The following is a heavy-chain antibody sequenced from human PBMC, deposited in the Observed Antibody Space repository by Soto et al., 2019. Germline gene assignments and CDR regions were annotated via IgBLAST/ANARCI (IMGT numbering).Heavy chain of an antibody. CDR3: TRDRYYGTSGY. D-gene: IGHD3-3*01. CDR2: ISSDINTV. Sequence: GGSLRLSCAASGFPFSGYSMNWVRQSPGKGLEWISYISSDINTVHYADSVRGRFTISRDNARNSLYLQMNSLKDDDTAIYYCTRDRYYGTSGYWGQGTLVTVSS. V-gene: IGHV3-48*02. CDR1: GFPFSGYS. J-gene: IGHJ4*02.